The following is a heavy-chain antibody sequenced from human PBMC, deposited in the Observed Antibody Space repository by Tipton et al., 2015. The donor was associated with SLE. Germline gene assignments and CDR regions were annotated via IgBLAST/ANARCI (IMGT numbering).Heavy chain of an antibody. J-gene: IGHJ4*02. CDR1: GFTFSNYA. D-gene: IGHD2-2*01. Sequence: SGFTFSNYAMHWVRQAAGKRLEYVSAITSNGGSTYYANSVKDRFTISRDNSKDTLYLQMGSLRTEDMAVYYCAREGSSTSCYDYWGQGTLVTVSS. V-gene: IGHV3-64*01. CDR3: AREGSSTSCYDY. CDR2: ITSNGGST.